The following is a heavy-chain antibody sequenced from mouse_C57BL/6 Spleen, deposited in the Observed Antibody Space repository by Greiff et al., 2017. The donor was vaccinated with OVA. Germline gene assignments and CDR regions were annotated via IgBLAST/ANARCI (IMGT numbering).Heavy chain of an antibody. V-gene: IGHV1-50*01. D-gene: IGHD2-2*01. CDR1: GYTFTSYW. CDR2: IDPSDSYT. Sequence: QVQLKQPGAELVKPGASVKLSCKASGYTFTSYWMQWVKQRPGQGLEWIGEIDPSDSYTNYNQKFKGKATLTVDTSSSTAYMQLSSLTSEDSAVYYCARRRRATMVTDYWGQGTTLTVSS. J-gene: IGHJ2*01. CDR3: ARRRRATMVTDY.